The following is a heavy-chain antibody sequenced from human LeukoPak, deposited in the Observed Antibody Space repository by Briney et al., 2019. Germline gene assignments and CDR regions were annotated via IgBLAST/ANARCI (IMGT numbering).Heavy chain of an antibody. Sequence: GASVKVSCKASGGTFSSYAISWVRQAPGQGLEWMGGIIPIFGTANYAQKFQGRVTITTDESTSTAYMELSSLRSEDTAVYYCARALVLEPHMDVWGKGTTVTVSS. CDR2: IIPIFGTA. D-gene: IGHD1-1*01. J-gene: IGHJ6*03. V-gene: IGHV1-69*05. CDR3: ARALVLEPHMDV. CDR1: GGTFSSYA.